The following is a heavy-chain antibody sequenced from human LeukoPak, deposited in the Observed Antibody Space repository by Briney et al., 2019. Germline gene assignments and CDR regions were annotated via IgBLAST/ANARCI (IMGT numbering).Heavy chain of an antibody. D-gene: IGHD2-2*02. CDR3: AAQCNDDFCYKRDYMDV. CDR1: KNMFTGYF. J-gene: IGHJ6*03. CDR2: INPNSGGA. Sequence: ASVKVSCKTSKNMFTGYFMHWVRQAPGQGLEWIGWINPNSGGALFARRFQGRVTMTRDTSIGATYMELSRLTSDDTALYYCAAQCNDDFCYKRDYMDVWGKGTMVIVSS. V-gene: IGHV1-2*02.